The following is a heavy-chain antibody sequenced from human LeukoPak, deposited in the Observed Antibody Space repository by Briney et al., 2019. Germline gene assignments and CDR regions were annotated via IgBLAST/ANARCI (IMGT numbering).Heavy chain of an antibody. CDR3: ARRRYDASGYYPSRGRYFDY. CDR2: INHSGST. CDR1: GGSFSGYY. D-gene: IGHD3-22*01. J-gene: IGHJ4*02. Sequence: SETLSLTCAVYGGSFSGYYWSWVRQPPEKGLEWIGEINHSGSTNYNPSLKSRVTISVDTSKNQFSLELNSVTAADTAVYYCARRRYDASGYYPSRGRYFDYWGQGTLVTVSS. V-gene: IGHV4-34*01.